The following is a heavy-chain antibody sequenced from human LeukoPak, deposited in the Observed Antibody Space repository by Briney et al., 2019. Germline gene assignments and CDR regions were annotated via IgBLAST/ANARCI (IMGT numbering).Heavy chain of an antibody. D-gene: IGHD6-19*01. CDR3: ARAVAGHGIPDDY. Sequence: ASVKVSCKASGYTFTSYDINWVRQATGQGLEWMGWMNPNSGNTGCAQKFQGRVTMTRNTSISTAYMELSSLRSEDTAVYYCARAVAGHGIPDDYWGQGTLVTVSS. CDR1: GYTFTSYD. J-gene: IGHJ4*02. CDR2: MNPNSGNT. V-gene: IGHV1-8*01.